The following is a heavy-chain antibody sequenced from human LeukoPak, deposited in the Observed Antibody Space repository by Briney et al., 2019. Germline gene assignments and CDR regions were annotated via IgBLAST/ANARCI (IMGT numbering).Heavy chain of an antibody. CDR1: GGSISSYY. D-gene: IGHD2-8*01. CDR3: ARHEALMGPPNWFVP. J-gene: IGHJ5*02. CDR2: IYYSGST. V-gene: IGHV4-59*08. Sequence: PSETLSLTCTVSGGSISSYYWSWIRQPPGKGLEWIGYIYYSGSTNYNPSLKSRVTISVDTSKNQFSLKLSSVTAADTAVYYCARHEALMGPPNWFVPWGQGTLVTVSS.